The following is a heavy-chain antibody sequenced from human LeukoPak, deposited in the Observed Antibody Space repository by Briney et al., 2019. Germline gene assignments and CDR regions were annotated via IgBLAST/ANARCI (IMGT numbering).Heavy chain of an antibody. V-gene: IGHV4-59*08. D-gene: IGHD3-10*01. CDR2: IYYSGST. J-gene: IGHJ4*02. Sequence: PSETLSLTCTVSGGSISSYYWSWIRQPPGKGLEWIGYIYYSGSTNYNPSLKSRVTISVDTSKNQFSLKLSSVTAADTAVYYCATMVRGIGLFDYWGQGTLVTVSS. CDR3: ATMVRGIGLFDY. CDR1: GGSISSYY.